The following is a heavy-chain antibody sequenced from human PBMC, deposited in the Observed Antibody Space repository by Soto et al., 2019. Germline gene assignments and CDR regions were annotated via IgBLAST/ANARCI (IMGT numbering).Heavy chain of an antibody. CDR3: ARRLDYGDYTPEYYFDY. CDR1: GYRFTSYW. CDR2: IYPGDSDT. V-gene: IGHV5-51*01. D-gene: IGHD4-17*01. J-gene: IGHJ4*02. Sequence: PGESLKISCKGSGYRFTSYWIGWVRQMPGKGLEWMGIIYPGDSDTRYSPSFQGQVTISADKSISTAYLQWSSLKASDTAMYYCARRLDYGDYTPEYYFDYWGQGTLVTAPQ.